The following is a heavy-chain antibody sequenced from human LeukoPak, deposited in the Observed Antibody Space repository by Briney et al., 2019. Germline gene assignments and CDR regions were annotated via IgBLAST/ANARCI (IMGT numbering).Heavy chain of an antibody. J-gene: IGHJ6*03. CDR2: INPNSGVT. Sequence: ASVTVSCKASGYTFTGYGMHWVRQAPGQGLEWMGWINPNSGVTKYAQKFQGRVTMIRDTSISTAYMALSRLRSDDTAVYYCASELTETRYCSSTSCPTSMDVWGKGTTVTVSS. V-gene: IGHV1-2*02. CDR3: ASELTETRYCSSTSCPTSMDV. D-gene: IGHD2-2*01. CDR1: GYTFTGYG.